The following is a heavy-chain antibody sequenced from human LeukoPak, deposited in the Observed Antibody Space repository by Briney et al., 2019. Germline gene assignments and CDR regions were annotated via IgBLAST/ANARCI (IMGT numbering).Heavy chain of an antibody. CDR1: GFTFSSYA. CDR2: ISSSSSYI. Sequence: GGSLRLSCAASGFTFSSYAMSWVRQAPGKGLEWVSSISSSSSYIYYADSVKGRFTISRDNAKNSLYLQMNSLRAEDTAVYYCARDGVGALDYWGQGTLVTVSS. CDR3: ARDGVGALDY. D-gene: IGHD1-26*01. J-gene: IGHJ4*02. V-gene: IGHV3-21*01.